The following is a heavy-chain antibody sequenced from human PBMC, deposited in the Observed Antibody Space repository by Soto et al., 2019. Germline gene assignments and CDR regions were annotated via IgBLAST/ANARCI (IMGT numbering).Heavy chain of an antibody. CDR1: CGSICNYC. V-gene: IGHV4-59*12. CDR3: ERDLGSSWYPEYFQH. Sequence: PSETLALTCTVFCGSICNYCCSWIRQPPGKGLEWIGYIYYSGSTNYNPSLKSRVTISVDTSKNQFSLYLQMNSLRAEDTAVYYCERDLGSSWYPEYFQHWGQGTLVTVSS. J-gene: IGHJ1*01. D-gene: IGHD6-13*01. CDR2: IYYSGST.